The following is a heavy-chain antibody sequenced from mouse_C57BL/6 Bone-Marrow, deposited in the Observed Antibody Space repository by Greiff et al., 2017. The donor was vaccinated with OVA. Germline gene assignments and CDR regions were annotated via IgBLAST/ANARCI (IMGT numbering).Heavy chain of an antibody. CDR3: AHYYYGSSWYFDV. V-gene: IGHV14-3*01. CDR1: GFNIKNTY. CDR2: IDPANGNT. Sequence: EVQLQQSVAELVRPGASVKLSCTASGFNIKNTYMHWVKQRPEQGLEWIGRIDPANGNTKYTPKFQGKATITADTSSNTAYLQLSSLTSEDTAIYYCAHYYYGSSWYFDVWGTGTTVTVSS. J-gene: IGHJ1*03. D-gene: IGHD1-1*01.